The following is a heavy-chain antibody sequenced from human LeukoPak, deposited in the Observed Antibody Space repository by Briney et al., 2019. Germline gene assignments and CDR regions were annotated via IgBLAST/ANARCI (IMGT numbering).Heavy chain of an antibody. CDR2: IIPIFGTT. V-gene: IGHV1-69*05. J-gene: IGHJ3*02. CDR1: GGTFSSYA. D-gene: IGHD2-15*01. CDR3: ARDRTSLGYCSGGSCRYDAFYI. Sequence: SVKVSCKASGGTFSSYAISWVRQAPGQGLEWMGGIIPIFGTTNYAQKFQGRVTITTDESTSTAYMELTSLRSEDTAVYYCARDRTSLGYCSGGSCRYDAFYIWGQGTMVTVSS.